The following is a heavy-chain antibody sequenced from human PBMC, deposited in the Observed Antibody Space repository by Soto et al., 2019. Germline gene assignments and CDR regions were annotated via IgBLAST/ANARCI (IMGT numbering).Heavy chain of an antibody. CDR2: VGYNGST. CDR3: ARVDYGDYPWFDP. V-gene: IGHV4-61*01. J-gene: IGHJ5*02. Sequence: QVQLQESGPGLVKPSDTLSLTCSVSGGSVSSHLYYWGWIRQPPGNGLEWIANVGYNGSTNYNPSLKSRVTISLDTSKNQFSLKLSSVTAADTAVYYCARVDYGDYPWFDPWGQGTPVTVSS. CDR1: GGSVSSHLYY. D-gene: IGHD4-17*01.